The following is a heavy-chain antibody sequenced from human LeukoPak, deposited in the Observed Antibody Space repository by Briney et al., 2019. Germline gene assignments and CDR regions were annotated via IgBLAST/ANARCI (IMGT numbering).Heavy chain of an antibody. D-gene: IGHD2-2*01. CDR2: INHSGST. J-gene: IGHJ3*02. V-gene: IGHV4-34*01. CDR3: ARVIYCSSTTCPAVDAFDI. CDR1: GGSFSGYY. Sequence: SETLSLTCAVYGGSFSGYYWSWIRQPPGKGLEWIGEINHSGSTNYNPSLKSRVTISVDTSKNQFSLKLSSVTAADTAVYYCARVIYCSSTTCPAVDAFDIWGQGTMGTVSS.